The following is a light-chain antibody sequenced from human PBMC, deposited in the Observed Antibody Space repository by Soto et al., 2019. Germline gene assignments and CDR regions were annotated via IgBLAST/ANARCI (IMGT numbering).Light chain of an antibody. CDR2: VAS. V-gene: IGKV3-15*01. CDR3: QQYNNWPPWT. Sequence: EIVMTQSPATLSVSPGERATLSSRASQSVSSNLAWYQQKPGQAPRLLIYVASTRATGIPATFSGSGSGTEFTLTISSLQSEDFAVYYCQQYNNWPPWTFGQGDKVVS. CDR1: QSVSSN. J-gene: IGKJ1*01.